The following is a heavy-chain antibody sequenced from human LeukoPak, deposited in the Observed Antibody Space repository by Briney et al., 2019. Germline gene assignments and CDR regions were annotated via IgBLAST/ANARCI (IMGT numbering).Heavy chain of an antibody. V-gene: IGHV4-39*01. D-gene: IGHD3-3*01. CDR1: GGSISSSSYY. CDR2: VYEGGTT. J-gene: IGHJ3*02. CDR3: ARFLVETGTVGFDI. Sequence: SETLSLTCTVSGGSISSSSYYWGWLRQPPGKGLEWIGSVYEGGTTYYNPSLKSRVTISVDTSKNQFSPKLNSVTAADTSLYYCARFLVETGTVGFDIWGQGTMVTVS.